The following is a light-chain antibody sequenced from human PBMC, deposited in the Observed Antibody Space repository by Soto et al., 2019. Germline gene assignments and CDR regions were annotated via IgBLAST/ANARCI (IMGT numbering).Light chain of an antibody. Sequence: IVLTQSPATLSLSPGERATLSCRASQSVSSYLAWYQQKPGQAPRLRIYDASNRATGIPARLSGSGSGTDFTLTISSIEPEDFAVYYCQQRSNWWTFGQGTKVDI. CDR3: QQRSNWWT. CDR1: QSVSSY. V-gene: IGKV3-11*01. CDR2: DAS. J-gene: IGKJ1*01.